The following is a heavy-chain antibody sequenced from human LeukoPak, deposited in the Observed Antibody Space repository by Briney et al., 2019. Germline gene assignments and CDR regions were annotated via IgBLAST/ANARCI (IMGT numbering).Heavy chain of an antibody. D-gene: IGHD3-22*01. CDR3: AKERGPYYENSGYYPIDY. V-gene: IGHV3-30*18. CDR1: GFTFRSYG. Sequence: PGRSLRLSCAVSGFTFRSYGMNWVRQAPGQGLECVAGISYDGSNKYYADSVKGRFTISRDNSKNTLYLQMNSLRAEDTAVYYCAKERGPYYENSGYYPIDYWGQGTLVTVSS. CDR2: ISYDGSNK. J-gene: IGHJ4*02.